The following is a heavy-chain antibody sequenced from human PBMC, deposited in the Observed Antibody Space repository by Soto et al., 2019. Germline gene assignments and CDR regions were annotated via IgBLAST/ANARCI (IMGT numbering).Heavy chain of an antibody. J-gene: IGHJ6*02. Sequence: SETLPLTCTVSGGSIRNYYWNWIRQSQGKGLEWIGYIYSSGSTHYNPSLQNRVTISIDTSKNQVSLKVNSVTAADTAVYYCARWGRFYDILTGPRSYYYGMDVWGQGTTVTVSS. V-gene: IGHV4-59*12. CDR1: GGSIRNYY. CDR3: ARWGRFYDILTGPRSYYYGMDV. CDR2: IYSSGST. D-gene: IGHD3-9*01.